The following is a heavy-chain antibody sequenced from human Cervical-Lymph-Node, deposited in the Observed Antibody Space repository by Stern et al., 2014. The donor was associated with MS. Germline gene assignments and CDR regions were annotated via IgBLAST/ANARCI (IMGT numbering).Heavy chain of an antibody. D-gene: IGHD3-22*01. CDR3: AREGYYDSSGYSVYYFDY. Sequence: QMQLVQSGAEVKKPGSSVKVSCKASGGTFSSYAISWVRQAPGQGLEWMGGIIPIFGTANYAQKVQGRVTITADESTSTAYMELSSLRSEDTAVYYCAREGYYDSSGYSVYYFDYWGQGTLVTVSS. V-gene: IGHV1-69*01. CDR1: GGTFSSYA. J-gene: IGHJ4*02. CDR2: IIPIFGTA.